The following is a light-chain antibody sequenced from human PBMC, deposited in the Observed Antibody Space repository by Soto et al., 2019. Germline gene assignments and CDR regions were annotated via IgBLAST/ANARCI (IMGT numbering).Light chain of an antibody. V-gene: IGLV2-8*01. CDR1: SSDVGGYNS. J-gene: IGLJ2*01. CDR2: GVS. Sequence: QSALTQPPSASGSPGQSVTISCTGTSSDVGGYNSVSWYQQHPGNAPKLLIYGVSKRPSGVPDRFSGSKSGNTASLTVSGLQAEDEADYYCSSYAGSNNLVFGGGTKLTVL. CDR3: SSYAGSNNLV.